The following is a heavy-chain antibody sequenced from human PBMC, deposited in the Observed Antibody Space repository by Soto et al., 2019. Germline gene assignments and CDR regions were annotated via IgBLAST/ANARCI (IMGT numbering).Heavy chain of an antibody. CDR2: ISAYSGNT. CDR3: ARDLRLGESGYDY. D-gene: IGHD3-16*01. J-gene: IGHJ4*02. Sequence: ASVKVSCKASGYTFTSYGFSWVRQAPGQGLEWMGWISAYSGNTDYAQKFQGRLSMTTDASTSTAYMELRSLRSDDTAVYYCARDLRLGESGYDYWGRGTLVTVSS. V-gene: IGHV1-18*01. CDR1: GYTFTSYG.